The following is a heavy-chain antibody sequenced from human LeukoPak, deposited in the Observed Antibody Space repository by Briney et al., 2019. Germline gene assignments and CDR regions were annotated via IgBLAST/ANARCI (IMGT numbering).Heavy chain of an antibody. CDR3: ARRVPNWYFDL. CDR1: GHSISSYY. Sequence: SETLSLTCILSGHSISSYYCRWIRQPPGKGLEWIGYIYYSGSTNYNPSLKSRVTISVDTSKNQFSLKLSSVTAADTAVYYWARRVPNWYFDLWGRGTLVTVSS. J-gene: IGHJ2*01. CDR2: IYYSGST. V-gene: IGHV4-59*08.